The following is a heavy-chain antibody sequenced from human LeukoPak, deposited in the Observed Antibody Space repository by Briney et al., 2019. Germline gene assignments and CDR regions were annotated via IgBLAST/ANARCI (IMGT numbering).Heavy chain of an antibody. CDR3: GRGGSYGDY. CDR2: VNPDGSST. CDR1: GFTFSRYW. J-gene: IGHJ4*02. D-gene: IGHD3-16*01. Sequence: GGSLLLSCASSGFTFSRYWMHWVRRVPGKGLVWVSRVNPDGSSTTYADSVKGRFTSSRDNAKNTLYLQMNRLRVEDTAVFYCGRGGSYGDYWGQGILVTVSS. V-gene: IGHV3-74*01.